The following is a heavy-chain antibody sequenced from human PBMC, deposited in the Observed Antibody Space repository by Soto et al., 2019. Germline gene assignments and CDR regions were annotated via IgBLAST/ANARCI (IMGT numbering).Heavy chain of an antibody. CDR1: GYSFTSYW. D-gene: IGHD5-18*01. CDR3: ARQDTAMMYYGMDV. V-gene: IGHV5-10-1*01. J-gene: IGHJ6*02. Sequence: GESLKISCKGSGYSFTSYWISWVRQMPGKGLEWMGRIDPSDSYTNYSPSFQGHVTISADKSISTAYLQWSSLKASDTALYYCARQDTAMMYYGMDVWGQGTTVTVSS. CDR2: IDPSDSYT.